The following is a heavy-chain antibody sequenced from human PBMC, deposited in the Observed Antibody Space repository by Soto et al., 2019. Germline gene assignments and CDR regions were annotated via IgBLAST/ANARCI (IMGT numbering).Heavy chain of an antibody. CDR3: ATLRFLEWLEVNDY. Sequence: ASVKVSCKVSGYTLTELSMHWVRQAPGKGLEWMGGFDPEDGETIYAQKFQGRVTMTEDTSTDTAYMELSSLRSEDTAVYYCATLRFLEWLEVNDYWGQGTLVTVSS. J-gene: IGHJ4*02. CDR1: GYTLTELS. D-gene: IGHD3-3*01. CDR2: FDPEDGET. V-gene: IGHV1-24*01.